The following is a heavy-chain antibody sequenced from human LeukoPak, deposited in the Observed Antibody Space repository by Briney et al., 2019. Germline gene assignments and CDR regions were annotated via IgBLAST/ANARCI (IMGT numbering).Heavy chain of an antibody. CDR3: ARGDSRYYYDSSGYLDY. V-gene: IGHV1-69*05. D-gene: IGHD3-22*01. Sequence: GASVKVSCKASGGTFSSYAISWVRQAPGQGLEWMGGIIPIFGTANYAQKFQGRVTITTDESTSTAYMELSSLRSDDTAVYYCARGDSRYYYDSSGYLDYWGQGTLVTVSS. CDR1: GGTFSSYA. J-gene: IGHJ4*02. CDR2: IIPIFGTA.